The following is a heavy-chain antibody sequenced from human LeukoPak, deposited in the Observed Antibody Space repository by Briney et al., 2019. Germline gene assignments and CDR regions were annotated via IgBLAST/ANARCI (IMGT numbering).Heavy chain of an antibody. CDR2: IISSGSYI. CDR1: GFIFSSYG. D-gene: IGHD5-12*01. CDR3: AREVKLSGYHFDY. Sequence: GGSLRLSCAASGFIFSSYGMNWVRQAPGKGLEWVSYIISSGSYIYYADSVKGRFTISRDNAHNSLYLQMNSLRAEDTAVYCCAREVKLSGYHFDYWGQGTLVTVSS. J-gene: IGHJ4*02. V-gene: IGHV3-21*01.